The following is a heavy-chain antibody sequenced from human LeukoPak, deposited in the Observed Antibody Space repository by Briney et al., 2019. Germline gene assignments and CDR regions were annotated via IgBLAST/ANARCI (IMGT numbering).Heavy chain of an antibody. CDR1: GFTFSSYG. J-gene: IGHJ4*02. CDR2: ISSSSSTI. Sequence: GGSLRLSCAASGFTFSSYGMHWVRQAPGKGLEWVSYISSSSSTIYYADSVKGRFTISRDNAKNSLDLQMNSLRDEDTAVYYCATGNGWYDYWGQGTLVTVSS. CDR3: ATGNGWYDY. V-gene: IGHV3-48*02. D-gene: IGHD6-19*01.